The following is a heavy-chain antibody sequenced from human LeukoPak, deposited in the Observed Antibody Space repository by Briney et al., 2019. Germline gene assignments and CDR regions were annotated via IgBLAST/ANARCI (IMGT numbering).Heavy chain of an antibody. CDR3: ARDSAPMTTVKTTFDY. D-gene: IGHD4-17*01. J-gene: IGHJ4*02. V-gene: IGHV3-43*02. CDR1: GFNFDDYA. CDR2: ISGDGGTT. Sequence: GGSLRLSCAASGFNFDDYAMHWVRQAPGKGLEWVSLISGDGGTTFYADSVKGRFTISRDNSKNSLYLQMNSLRTEDTALYYCARDSAPMTTVKTTFDYWGQGTLVTVSS.